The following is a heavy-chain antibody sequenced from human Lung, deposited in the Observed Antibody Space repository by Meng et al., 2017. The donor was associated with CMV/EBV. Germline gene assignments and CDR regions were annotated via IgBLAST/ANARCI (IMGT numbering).Heavy chain of an antibody. D-gene: IGHD2-21*01. CDR3: TKSCGGDCYAQYYYYGMDV. Sequence: GEXXKISCQGSGYSFASYWIGWVRQMPGKGLEWMGIIYPGDSDTRYSPSFEGQVTISADKSISTAYLQWSSLKASDTAMYYCTKSCGGDCYAQYYYYGMDVXGQAXTVTVSS. CDR1: GYSFASYW. V-gene: IGHV5-51*01. CDR2: IYPGDSDT. J-gene: IGHJ6*02.